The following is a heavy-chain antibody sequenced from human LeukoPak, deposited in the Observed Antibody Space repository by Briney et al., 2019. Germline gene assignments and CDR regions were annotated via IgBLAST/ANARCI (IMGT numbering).Heavy chain of an antibody. J-gene: IGHJ1*01. Sequence: SETLSLTCTVSGGSISSGSYYWSWIRQPAGKGLEWIGRIYTSGSTNYNPSLKSRVTISVDTSKNQFSLKLSSVTAADTAVYYCARDAGLDSSALGWGQGTLVTVSS. CDR3: ARDAGLDSSALG. CDR2: IYTSGST. CDR1: GGSISSGSYY. D-gene: IGHD3-22*01. V-gene: IGHV4-61*02.